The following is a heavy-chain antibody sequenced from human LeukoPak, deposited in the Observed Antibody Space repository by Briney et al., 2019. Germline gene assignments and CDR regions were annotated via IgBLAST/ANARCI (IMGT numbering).Heavy chain of an antibody. Sequence: GGSLRLFCAASEFTFSDYYMSWIRQAPGKGLEWVSYISYSGDTIYYADSVKGRFTVSRDNAKNSLYLQMNSLRAEDTAVYYCARPNTRGYTSAFDIWGQGTMVTVSS. CDR2: ISYSGDTI. J-gene: IGHJ3*02. V-gene: IGHV3-11*01. CDR3: ARPNTRGYTSAFDI. D-gene: IGHD5-24*01. CDR1: EFTFSDYY.